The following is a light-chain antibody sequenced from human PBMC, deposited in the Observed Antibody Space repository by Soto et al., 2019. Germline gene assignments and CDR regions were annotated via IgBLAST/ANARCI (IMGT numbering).Light chain of an antibody. CDR1: SSNIGAGYD. CDR2: GNS. J-gene: IGLJ1*01. Sequence: QSVLTQPPSVSGAPGQRVTISCTESSSNIGAGYDVHWYQQLPGTAPKLLIYGNSNRPSGVPDRFSGSESGTSASLAITGLQAEDEADYYCQSYDSSLSGYYVFGTGTKLTVL. V-gene: IGLV1-40*01. CDR3: QSYDSSLSGYYV.